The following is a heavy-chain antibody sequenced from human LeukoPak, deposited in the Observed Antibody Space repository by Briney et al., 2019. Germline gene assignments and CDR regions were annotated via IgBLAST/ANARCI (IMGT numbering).Heavy chain of an antibody. CDR2: IYYSGST. Sequence: PSETLSLTCTVSGGSISSSSYYWGWIRQPPGKGLEWIGSIYYSGSTYYNPSLKSRVTISVDTSKNQFSLKLSSVTAADTALSYCANHALVLRFLVWLSSGHYFYYWGQGTLVTVSS. D-gene: IGHD3-3*01. V-gene: IGHV4-39*01. CDR1: GGSISSSSYY. CDR3: ANHALVLRFLVWLSSGHYFYY. J-gene: IGHJ4*02.